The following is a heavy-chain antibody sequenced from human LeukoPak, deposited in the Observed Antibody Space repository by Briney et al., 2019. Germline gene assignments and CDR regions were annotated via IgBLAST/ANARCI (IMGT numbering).Heavy chain of an antibody. CDR3: AREGTSYGMDV. Sequence: GGSLRLSCAASGFTFSSYDMHWVRQGPGKGLEGVARIRYDGSNEYYADSVKGRFTISRDNSKNTLYLQMNSLRVEDTALYYCAREGTSYGMDVWGQGTTVTVSS. CDR1: GFTFSSYD. J-gene: IGHJ6*02. CDR2: IRYDGSNE. V-gene: IGHV3-30*02.